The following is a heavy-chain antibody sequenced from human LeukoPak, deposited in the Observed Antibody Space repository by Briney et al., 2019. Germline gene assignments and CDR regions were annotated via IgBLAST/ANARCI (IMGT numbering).Heavy chain of an antibody. Sequence: SVNVSCKASGGTFSSYAISWVRQAPGQGLEWMGGIIPIFGTANYAQKFQGRVTITADESTSTAYMELSSLRSEDTAVYYCAREIAARREGWFDPWGQGTLVTVSS. CDR2: IIPIFGTA. CDR1: GGTFSSYA. CDR3: AREIAARREGWFDP. V-gene: IGHV1-69*13. D-gene: IGHD6-6*01. J-gene: IGHJ5*02.